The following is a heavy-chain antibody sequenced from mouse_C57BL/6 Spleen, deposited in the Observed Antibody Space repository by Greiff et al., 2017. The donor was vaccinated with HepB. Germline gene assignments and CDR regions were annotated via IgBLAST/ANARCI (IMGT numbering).Heavy chain of an antibody. V-gene: IGHV1-69*01. CDR1: GYTFTSYW. J-gene: IGHJ4*01. Sequence: QVQLQQPGAELVMPGASVKLSCKASGYTFTSYWMHWVKQRPGQGLEWIGEIDPYDSYTNYNQKFKGKSTLTVDKSSSTAYMQLSRLTYEDSAVYYCARDYVNYRSSMDYWGQGTSVTVSS. CDR3: ARDYVNYRSSMDY. CDR2: IDPYDSYT. D-gene: IGHD2-1*01.